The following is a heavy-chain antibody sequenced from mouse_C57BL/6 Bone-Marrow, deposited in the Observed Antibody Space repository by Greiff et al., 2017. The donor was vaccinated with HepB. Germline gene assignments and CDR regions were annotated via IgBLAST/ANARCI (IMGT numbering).Heavy chain of an antibody. D-gene: IGHD1-1*01. J-gene: IGHJ4*01. CDR1: GFTFSDFY. Sequence: EVQVVESGGGLVQSGRSLRLSCATSGFTFSDFYMEWVRQAPGKGLEWIAASRNKANDYTTEYSASVKGRFIVSRDTSQSILYLQMNALRAEDTAIYYCARDLITTVVATRAMDYWGQGTSVTVSS. V-gene: IGHV7-1*01. CDR3: ARDLITTVVATRAMDY. CDR2: SRNKANDYTT.